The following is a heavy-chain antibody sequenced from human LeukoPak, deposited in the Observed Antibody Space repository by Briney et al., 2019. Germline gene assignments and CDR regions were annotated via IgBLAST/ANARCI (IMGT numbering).Heavy chain of an antibody. J-gene: IGHJ4*02. D-gene: IGHD2-15*01. Sequence: PSETLSLTCTVSGGSISSYYWSWIRQPPGKGLEWIGYIYYSGSTNYNPSLKSRVTISVDTSKNQFSLKLSSVTAADTAVYYCARESGYCSGGSCHYYFDYWGQGTLVTVSS. CDR1: GGSISSYY. V-gene: IGHV4-59*01. CDR2: IYYSGST. CDR3: ARESGYCSGGSCHYYFDY.